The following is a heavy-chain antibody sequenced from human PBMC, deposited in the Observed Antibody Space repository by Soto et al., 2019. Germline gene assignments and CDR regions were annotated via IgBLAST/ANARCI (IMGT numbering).Heavy chain of an antibody. Sequence: GGSLRLSCISSGFTFRTYTMTWVRQPPGKGLEWVSGIRGFSPYTFYAESVKGRFTISRDKAKNSLYLQRKSLRSEDAAVYYCARDRGYDAHDYYYNAMDVWGQGTTVSVSS. CDR1: GFTFRTYT. CDR3: ARDRGYDAHDYYYNAMDV. J-gene: IGHJ6*02. V-gene: IGHV3-21*01. D-gene: IGHD3-3*01. CDR2: IRGFSPYT.